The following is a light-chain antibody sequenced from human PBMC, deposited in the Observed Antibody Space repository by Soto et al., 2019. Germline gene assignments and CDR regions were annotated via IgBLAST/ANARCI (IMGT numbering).Light chain of an antibody. CDR2: GAS. J-gene: IGKJ5*01. V-gene: IGKV3-15*01. CDR3: QQYHNWLPIT. Sequence: EIVMTQSPVTLSVSPGERATLSCRASQSVTNSYLAWYQQKPGQAPRLLIFGASTRAAGIPARFSGSGSGTEFILTISSVESEDFAVYYCQQYHNWLPITFGQGTRLEIK. CDR1: QSVTNSY.